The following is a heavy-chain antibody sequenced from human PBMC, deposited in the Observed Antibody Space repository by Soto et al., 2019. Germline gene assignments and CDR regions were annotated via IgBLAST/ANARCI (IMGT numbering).Heavy chain of an antibody. CDR2: THISGRT. CDR3: ATYGSGPFHS. Sequence: SETLSLICTVSGDSISSSSYYWGWIRQPPGKGLEWIGTTHISGRTYYNPSLRSRVTLSVDTSKNQFSLNLISVTAADTAMYYCATYGSGPFHSWGQGTLVTVSS. CDR1: GDSISSSSYY. D-gene: IGHD1-26*01. J-gene: IGHJ5*01. V-gene: IGHV4-39*01.